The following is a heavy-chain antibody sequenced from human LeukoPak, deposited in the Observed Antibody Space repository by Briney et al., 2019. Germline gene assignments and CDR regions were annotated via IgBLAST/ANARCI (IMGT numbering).Heavy chain of an antibody. V-gene: IGHV1-69*06. J-gene: IGHJ5*02. Sequence: ASVKVSCKASGGTFNNYAINWVRQAPGQGLEWMGGIIPIFGTTNYPQKFQGRVTITADKSTSTGYMELSSLRSEDTAVYYCARAHLTRLWFGELNWFDPWGQGTLVTVSS. CDR2: IIPIFGTT. CDR3: ARAHLTRLWFGELNWFDP. D-gene: IGHD3-10*01. CDR1: GGTFNNYA.